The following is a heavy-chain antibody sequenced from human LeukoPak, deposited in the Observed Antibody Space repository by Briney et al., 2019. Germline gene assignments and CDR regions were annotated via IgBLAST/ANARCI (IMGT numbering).Heavy chain of an antibody. CDR3: ARDLGYSSSSWFDP. CDR2: IYTSGST. D-gene: IGHD6-6*01. CDR1: GGSISSYY. J-gene: IGHJ5*02. V-gene: IGHV4-4*07. Sequence: SETLSLTCTVSGGSISSYYWSWIRQPAGKGLEWIGRIYTSGSTNYNPSLKSRVTISVDTSKNQFSLKLSSVTAADTAVYYCARDLGYSSSSWFDPWGQGTLVTVSS.